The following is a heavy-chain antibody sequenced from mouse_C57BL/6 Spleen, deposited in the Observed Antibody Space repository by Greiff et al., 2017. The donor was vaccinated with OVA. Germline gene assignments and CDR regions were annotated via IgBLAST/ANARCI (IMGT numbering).Heavy chain of an antibody. D-gene: IGHD2-4*01. Sequence: VKLMESGPGLVAPSQSLSITCTVSGFSLTSYAISWVRQPPGKGLEWLGVIWTGGGTNYNSALNSRLSISKDNSKSQVFLKMNSLQTDDTARYYCAREDDYDGAWFAYWGQGTLVTVSA. CDR1: GFSLTSYA. CDR3: AREDDYDGAWFAY. V-gene: IGHV2-9-1*01. CDR2: IWTGGGT. J-gene: IGHJ3*01.